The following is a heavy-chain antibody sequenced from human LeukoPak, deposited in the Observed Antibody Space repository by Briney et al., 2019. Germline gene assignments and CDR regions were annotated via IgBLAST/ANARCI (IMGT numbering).Heavy chain of an antibody. CDR1: GFSFSSYA. CDR3: ARGGYYYGSGSYGLFDY. J-gene: IGHJ4*02. Sequence: GGSLRLSCATSGFSFSSYAMSWVRQAPGKGLEWVSAMSSSDDGRYYAASVRGRFTISRDNAKNTLYLQMNSLRAEDTAVYYCARGGYYYGSGSYGLFDYWGQGTLVTVSS. CDR2: MSSSDDGR. V-gene: IGHV3-23*01. D-gene: IGHD3-10*01.